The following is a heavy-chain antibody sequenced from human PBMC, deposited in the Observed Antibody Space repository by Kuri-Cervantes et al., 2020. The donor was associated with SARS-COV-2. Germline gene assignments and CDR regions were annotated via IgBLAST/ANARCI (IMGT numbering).Heavy chain of an antibody. J-gene: IGHJ4*02. CDR1: GGSFRGYY. V-gene: IGHV4-34*01. CDR2: IYYSGST. Sequence: CAVYGGSFRGYYWSWTRQPPGKGLEWIGSIYYSGSTYYNPSLKSRVTISVDTSKNPYSLKLRSVTAADTAMYDCARHGRRPRQAGGSHYFDFWGQGPLVTVSS. D-gene: IGHD1-26*01. CDR3: ARHGRRPRQAGGSHYFDF.